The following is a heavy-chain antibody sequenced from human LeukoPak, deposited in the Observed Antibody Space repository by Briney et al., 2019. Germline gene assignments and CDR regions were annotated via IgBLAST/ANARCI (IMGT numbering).Heavy chain of an antibody. D-gene: IGHD4-17*01. CDR1: DDDIRMYNW. Sequence: SETLSLTCDVSDDDIRMYNWWSWVRPSPGKGLEWIGEMSRAGYSNFNPSLKSRATISIDTSGSAVSLTLRSVTAADTAVYFCATRNADSFYFDYWGRGTLVTVSS. V-gene: IGHV4/OR15-8*02. CDR3: ATRNADSFYFDY. J-gene: IGHJ4*02. CDR2: MSRAGYS.